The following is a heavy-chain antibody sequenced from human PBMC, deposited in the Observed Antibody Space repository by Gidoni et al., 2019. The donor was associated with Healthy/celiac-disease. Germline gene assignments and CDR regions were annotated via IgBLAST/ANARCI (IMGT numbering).Heavy chain of an antibody. J-gene: IGHJ3*02. D-gene: IGHD3-16*01. CDR1: GYSFTSYW. CDR2: IYPGDSDT. V-gene: IGHV5-51*03. Sequence: EVQLVQSGAEVKKPGASLNTSCKGSGYSFTSYWIGWVRQMPGKGLEWMGIIYPGDSDTRYSPSFQGQVTISADKSISTAYLQCSSLKASDTAMYYCARSYVVAGDAFDIWGQGTMVTVSS. CDR3: ARSYVVAGDAFDI.